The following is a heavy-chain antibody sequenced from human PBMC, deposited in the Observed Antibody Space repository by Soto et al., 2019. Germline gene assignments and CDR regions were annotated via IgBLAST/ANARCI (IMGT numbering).Heavy chain of an antibody. CDR1: GFTFSSYA. CDR3: ARGDRGGSGSPASYYYSGLDV. V-gene: IGHV3-23*01. D-gene: IGHD3-10*01. Sequence: DVQLLESGGHLVQPGGSLRLSCAASGFTFSSYAMSWVRQAPGKGQDWVSSVSAGGDMTYYSDSVKGRFTISRDNSNNALFLQMNSLRIEDTALYYCARGDRGGSGSPASYYYSGLDVWGQGTTVTVS. CDR2: VSAGGDMT. J-gene: IGHJ6*02.